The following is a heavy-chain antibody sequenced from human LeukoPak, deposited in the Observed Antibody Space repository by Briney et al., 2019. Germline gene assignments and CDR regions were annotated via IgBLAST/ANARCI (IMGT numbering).Heavy chain of an antibody. CDR3: ARVKTLSISWVCSSTSCYSYYFDY. D-gene: IGHD2-2*01. J-gene: IGHJ4*02. Sequence: ASVKVSCKASGYTFTSYGISWVRQAPGQGLEWMGWISAYNGNTNYAQKLQGRVTMTTDTSTSTAYMELRSLRSDDTAVYYCARVKTLSISWVCSSTSCYSYYFDYWGQGTLVTVSS. CDR1: GYTFTSYG. CDR2: ISAYNGNT. V-gene: IGHV1-18*01.